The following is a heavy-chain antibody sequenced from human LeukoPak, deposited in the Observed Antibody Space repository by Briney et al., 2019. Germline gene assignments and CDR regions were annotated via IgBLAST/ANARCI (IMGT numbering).Heavy chain of an antibody. Sequence: GGSLRLSCAASGFTFSDYYMNWIRQAPGKGLEWVSYISGSGNTIYYADSVKGRFTISRDNAKYSLYLQMNSLRAEDTAVYYCARDKVTIFGVVHPPDYWGQGTLVTVSS. CDR2: ISGSGNTI. D-gene: IGHD3-3*01. V-gene: IGHV3-11*04. CDR3: ARDKVTIFGVVHPPDY. CDR1: GFTFSDYY. J-gene: IGHJ4*02.